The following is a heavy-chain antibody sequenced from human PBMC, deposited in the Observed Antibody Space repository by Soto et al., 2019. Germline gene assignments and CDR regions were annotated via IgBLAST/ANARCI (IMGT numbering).Heavy chain of an antibody. CDR3: ARSQGSSTSLEIYYYYYYGMDV. V-gene: IGHV1-69*01. J-gene: IGHJ6*02. Sequence: QVQLVQSGAEVKKPGSSVKVSCKASGGTFGSYAISWVRQAPGQGLEWMGGIIPIPGTANYAQKFQGRVTIAKDESTRTAYMELSSLRSEDTAVYYCARSQGSSTSLEIYYYYYYGMDVWGQGTTVTVSS. D-gene: IGHD2-2*01. CDR1: GGTFGSYA. CDR2: IIPIPGTA.